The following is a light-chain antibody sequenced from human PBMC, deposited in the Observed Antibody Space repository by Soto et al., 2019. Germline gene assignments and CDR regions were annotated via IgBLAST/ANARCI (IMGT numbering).Light chain of an antibody. CDR1: QAVTSKF. J-gene: IGKJ4*01. CDR3: QQYGDSRLT. V-gene: IGKV3-20*01. CDR2: GAS. Sequence: EIVLTQSPGTLSLSPGDEATLSCKASQAVTSKFLDWYQPKPCQPPRLLILGASTRATGIADRFSGSGSGTDFTLTISRLETEDFAVYYCQQYGDSRLTCGGGTKVEIK.